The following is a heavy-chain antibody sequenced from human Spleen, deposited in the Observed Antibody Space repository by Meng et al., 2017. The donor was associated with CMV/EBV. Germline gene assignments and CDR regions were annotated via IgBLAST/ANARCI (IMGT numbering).Heavy chain of an antibody. CDR3: AKDRESYSGSYYFDY. CDR2: ISGSGGST. Sequence: SGFTFSSYAMNWVRHTPGKGLEWVSAISGSGGSTYYADSVKGRFTISRDNSKNTLYLQMNSLRAEDTAVYYCAKDRESYSGSYYFDYWGQGTLVTVSS. CDR1: GFTFSSYA. V-gene: IGHV3-23*01. J-gene: IGHJ4*02. D-gene: IGHD1-26*01.